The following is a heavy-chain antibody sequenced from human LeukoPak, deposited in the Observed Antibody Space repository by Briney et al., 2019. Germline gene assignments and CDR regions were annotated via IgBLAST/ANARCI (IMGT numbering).Heavy chain of an antibody. Sequence: PGGSLRLSCAASGFTFSSYVMSWVRQAPGKGLEWLSYISTDSHIIYYADSVKGRFTISRDNAKNSLYLQMNSLRDDDTAMYYCARCPQYYYDSRGCPFGYWGRGTLVTVSS. V-gene: IGHV3-48*02. CDR2: ISTDSHII. CDR3: ARCPQYYYDSRGCPFGY. D-gene: IGHD3-22*01. J-gene: IGHJ4*02. CDR1: GFTFSSYV.